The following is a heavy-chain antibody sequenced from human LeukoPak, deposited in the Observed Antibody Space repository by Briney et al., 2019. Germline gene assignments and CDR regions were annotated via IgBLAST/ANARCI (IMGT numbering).Heavy chain of an antibody. CDR1: GDSVSSNNGA. CDR3: ARDVGTTGWHTFDY. V-gene: IGHV6-1*01. Sequence: SQTLSLTCAISGDSVSSNNGAWNWIRQSPSRGLEWLGRTYYRHKWYNDYAESLISRITISPVTSKNQFCLQLYSVTPEDTAVYYCARDVGTTGWHTFDYWGQGTLVTVSS. CDR2: TYYRHKWYN. D-gene: IGHD3-9*01. J-gene: IGHJ4*02.